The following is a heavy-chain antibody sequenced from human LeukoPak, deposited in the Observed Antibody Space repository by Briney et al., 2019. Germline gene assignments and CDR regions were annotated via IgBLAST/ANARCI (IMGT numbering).Heavy chain of an antibody. CDR1: GYTFSNYG. V-gene: IGHV1-18*01. CDR3: ASVGGGWYYR. D-gene: IGHD6-19*01. J-gene: IGHJ4*02. CDR2: ISIYNGKT. Sequence: ASVKVSCKASGYTFSNYGISWVRQAPGQGLEWVGWISIYNGKTNYAQKFQGRVSMTTDTSTSTAYMELSRLRSDDTAVYYCASVGGGWYYRWGQGTLVTVSS.